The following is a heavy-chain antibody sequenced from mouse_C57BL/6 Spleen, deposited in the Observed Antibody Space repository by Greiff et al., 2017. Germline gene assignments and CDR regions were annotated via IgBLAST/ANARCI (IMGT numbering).Heavy chain of an antibody. CDR1: GYTFTSCW. D-gene: IGHD2-3*01. J-gene: IGHJ3*01. Sequence: VQLQQPGAELVKPGASVKMSCKASGYTFTSCWITWVKQRPGQGLEWIGDIYPGSGSTNYNEKFKSKATLTVDTSSSTAYMQLSSLTSEDAAVYYCARGRGYDGFAYWGQGTLVTVSA. CDR2: IYPGSGST. V-gene: IGHV1-55*01. CDR3: ARGRGYDGFAY.